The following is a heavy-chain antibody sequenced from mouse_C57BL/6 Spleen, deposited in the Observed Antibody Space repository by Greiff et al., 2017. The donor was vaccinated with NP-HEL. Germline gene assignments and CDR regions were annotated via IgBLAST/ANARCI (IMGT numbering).Heavy chain of an antibody. D-gene: IGHD3-2*02. J-gene: IGHJ3*01. CDR2: INPSRGYP. V-gene: IGHV1-4*01. Sequence: QVQLQQSGAELARPGASVKMSCKASGYTFTSYTMHWVKQRPGQGLEWIGYINPSRGYPKYNQKFKDKATLTADKSSSTAYMQLSSLTSEDSAVYYCATDSSDVAWFAYWGQGTLVTVSA. CDR3: ATDSSDVAWFAY. CDR1: GYTFTSYT.